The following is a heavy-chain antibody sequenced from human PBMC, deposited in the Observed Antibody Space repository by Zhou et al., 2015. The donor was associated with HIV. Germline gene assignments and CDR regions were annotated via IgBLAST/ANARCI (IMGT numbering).Heavy chain of an antibody. Sequence: QMQLVQSGAEVKKTGSSVKVSCKASGYTFTYRYLHWVRQAPGQALEWMGWITPFNGNTNYAQKFQDRVTITRDRSMSTAYMELSSLRSEDTAMYYCARSAAVAGTFDYWGQGTLVTVSS. CDR3: ARSAAVAGTFDY. D-gene: IGHD6-19*01. CDR2: ITPFNGNT. J-gene: IGHJ4*02. CDR1: GYTFTYRY. V-gene: IGHV1-45*02.